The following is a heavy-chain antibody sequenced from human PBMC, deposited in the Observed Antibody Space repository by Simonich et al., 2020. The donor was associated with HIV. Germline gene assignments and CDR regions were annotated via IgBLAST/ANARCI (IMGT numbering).Heavy chain of an antibody. CDR3: ASLDPMYYYDSSGYFDDAFDI. J-gene: IGHJ3*02. D-gene: IGHD3-22*01. CDR1: GGSFSGYY. Sequence: QVQLQQWGAGLLKPSETLSLTCAVYGGSFSGYYWSWIRQPPGKGLEGIGEINKSGSPNYNPSLKRRCTISVDTSKNHFSLTLSSVTAADTAVYYCASLDPMYYYDSSGYFDDAFDIWGQGTMVTVSS. V-gene: IGHV4-34*01. CDR2: INKSGSP.